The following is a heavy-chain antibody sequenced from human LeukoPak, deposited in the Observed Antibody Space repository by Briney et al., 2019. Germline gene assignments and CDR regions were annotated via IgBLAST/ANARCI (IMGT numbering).Heavy chain of an antibody. J-gene: IGHJ6*03. CDR3: ARDTLDIVVVPAAKYYYYYMDV. CDR1: GFTFSSYA. CDR2: ISGSGGST. D-gene: IGHD2-2*01. Sequence: PGGSLRLSCAASGFTFSSYAMSWVRQAPGKGLEWVSAISGSGGSTYYADSVKGRFTISRDNSKNTLYLQMNSLRAEDTALYYCARDTLDIVVVPAAKYYYYYMDVWGKGTTVTVSS. V-gene: IGHV3-23*01.